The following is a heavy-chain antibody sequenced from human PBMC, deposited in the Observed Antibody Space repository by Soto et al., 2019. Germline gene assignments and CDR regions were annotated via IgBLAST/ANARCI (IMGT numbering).Heavy chain of an antibody. CDR2: INAGNGNT. J-gene: IGHJ4*02. D-gene: IGHD6-19*01. CDR1: GYTFTSYA. V-gene: IGHV1-3*01. Sequence: QVQLVQSGAEVKKPGASVKVSCKASGYTFTSYAMHWVRQAPGQRVEWMGWINAGNGNTKYSQKLQGRVTITRDTSASTDYMELSSLRSEDTAVYYCARDRGTIAVAGSVSGLYFDYWGQGTLVTVSS. CDR3: ARDRGTIAVAGSVSGLYFDY.